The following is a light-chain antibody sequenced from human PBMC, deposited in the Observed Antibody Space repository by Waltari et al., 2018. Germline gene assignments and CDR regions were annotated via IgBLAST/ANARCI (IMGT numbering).Light chain of an antibody. CDR1: QSIGNY. Sequence: TQSPSSLSAAVGDRVSITCRASQSIGNYLNWYQQKPGKAPKLLIYSASSLQSGVPSRFSGSGSGTDFTLTITSLQPEDFAIYYCQETYSSPPSTFGQGTKVESK. CDR3: QETYSSPPST. V-gene: IGKV1-39*01. CDR2: SAS. J-gene: IGKJ1*01.